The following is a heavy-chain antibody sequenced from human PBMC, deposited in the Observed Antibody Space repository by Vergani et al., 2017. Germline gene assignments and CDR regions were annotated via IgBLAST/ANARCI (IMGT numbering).Heavy chain of an antibody. V-gene: IGHV4-34*01. CDR1: GGSFSGYY. D-gene: IGHD6-19*01. CDR2: INHSGST. J-gene: IGHJ4*02. CDR3: ARGGLLGVAVAGTGFDY. Sequence: QVQLQQWGAGLLKPSETLSLTCAVYGGSFSGYYWSWLRQPPGKGLEWIGEINHSGSTNYNPSLNSRVTISVDTSKNQFSRKLSSVTAADTAVYYCARGGLLGVAVAGTGFDYWGQGTLVTVSS.